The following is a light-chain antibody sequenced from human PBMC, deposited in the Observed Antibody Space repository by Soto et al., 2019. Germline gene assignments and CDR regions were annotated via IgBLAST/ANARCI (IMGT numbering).Light chain of an antibody. V-gene: IGKV3-20*01. CDR1: QILTNNY. CDR3: QQYVISVT. CDR2: GAS. J-gene: IGKJ5*01. Sequence: EIVLTQSPATLSLSPGERATLSCRASQILTNNYFAWYQQKPGRALRLLIDGASTRATGIPERFSGSGSGTDFTLTISRLEPQDSAMYYCQQYVISVTFGQGTRLEIK.